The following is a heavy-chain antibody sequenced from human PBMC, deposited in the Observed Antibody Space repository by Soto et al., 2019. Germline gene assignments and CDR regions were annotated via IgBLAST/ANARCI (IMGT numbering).Heavy chain of an antibody. J-gene: IGHJ6*02. Sequence: QVQLVQSGAEVKKPGSSVKVSCKASGGTFRSYAISWVRQAPGQGLEWVGGIIPMFGTANYAQKFQGRVTITADESTRTAYMELSSLRSEDTAVYYCSRARVVAAAKYYYYGMDVWGQGTTVTVSS. CDR3: SRARVVAAAKYYYYGMDV. V-gene: IGHV1-69*01. D-gene: IGHD2-15*01. CDR1: GGTFRSYA. CDR2: IIPMFGTA.